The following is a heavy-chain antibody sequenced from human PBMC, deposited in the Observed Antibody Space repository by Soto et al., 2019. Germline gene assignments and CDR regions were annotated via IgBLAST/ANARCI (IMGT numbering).Heavy chain of an antibody. J-gene: IGHJ6*02. D-gene: IGHD6-13*01. CDR3: ARDSSSWYASPPLGYYYYGMDV. CDR2: ISYDGSNK. V-gene: IGHV3-30*03. CDR1: GFTFSNYG. Sequence: GGSLRLSCAASGFTFSNYGMHWVRQAPGKGLEWVAVISYDGSNKYYADSVKGRFTISRDNSKNTLYLQMNSLRAEDTAAYYCARDSSSWYASPPLGYYYYGMDVWGQGTTVTVSS.